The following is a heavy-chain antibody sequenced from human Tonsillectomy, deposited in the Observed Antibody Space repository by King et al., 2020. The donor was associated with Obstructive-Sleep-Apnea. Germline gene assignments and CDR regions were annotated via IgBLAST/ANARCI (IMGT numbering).Heavy chain of an antibody. D-gene: IGHD6-13*01. CDR2: IYHSGRT. J-gene: IGHJ5*02. CDR3: ARGSGIAAVGGWFDP. CDR1: GYSISSGYY. Sequence: QLQESGPGLEKPSETLSLTCSVSGYSISSGYYWGWIRQPPGKGLEWIGSIYHSGRTYYNPSLKSRVTISVDTSKNQLSLNLISVTAADTAVYYCARGSGIAAVGGWFDPWGQGTLVTVSS. V-gene: IGHV4-38-2*02.